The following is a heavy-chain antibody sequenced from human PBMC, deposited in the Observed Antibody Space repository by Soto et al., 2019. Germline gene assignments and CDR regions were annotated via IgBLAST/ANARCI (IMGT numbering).Heavy chain of an antibody. D-gene: IGHD5-12*01. CDR2: IHHSGST. J-gene: IGHJ4*02. Sequence: QLQLQESGSGLVKPSQTLSLTCAVSGGSISSGGYSWSWIRQSPGKGLEWIGYIHHSGSTYYNPSLKSRATISVARSKNRFSLKLSSVTAADTAVYYCAAGGGLPRYYWGQGTLVTVSS. V-gene: IGHV4-30-2*06. CDR3: AAGGGLPRYY. CDR1: GGSISSGGYS.